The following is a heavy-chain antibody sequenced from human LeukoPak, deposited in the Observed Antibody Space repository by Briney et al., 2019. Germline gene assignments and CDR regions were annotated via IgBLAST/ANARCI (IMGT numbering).Heavy chain of an antibody. CDR2: IYYSGST. J-gene: IGHJ6*03. Sequence: PSETLSLTCTVSGGSISSYYWSWIRQPPGKGLEWIGYIYYSGSTNYNPSLKSRVTISVDTSKNQFSLKLSSVTAADTAVYYCATTTATTHYYYYMDVWGKGTTVTVSS. CDR1: GGSISSYY. D-gene: IGHD4-17*01. V-gene: IGHV4-59*01. CDR3: ATTTATTHYYYYMDV.